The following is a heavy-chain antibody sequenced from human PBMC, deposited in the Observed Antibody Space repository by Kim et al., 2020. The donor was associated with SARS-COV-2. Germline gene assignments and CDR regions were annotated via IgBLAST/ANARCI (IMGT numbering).Heavy chain of an antibody. D-gene: IGHD6-19*01. CDR2: IHDSGST. V-gene: IGHV4-39*01. J-gene: IGHJ4*02. Sequence: SETLSLTCTVSVGSISSSGYYWGWIRQPPGKGLEWIGNIHDSGSTYYNPSLRSRVTISVDTSKTEFSLKLSSVTAADTAVYFCARLSSGWPVDYWGQGTL. CDR1: VGSISSSGYY. CDR3: ARLSSGWPVDY.